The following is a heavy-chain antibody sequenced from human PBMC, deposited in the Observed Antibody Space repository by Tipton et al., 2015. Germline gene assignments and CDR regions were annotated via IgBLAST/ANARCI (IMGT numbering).Heavy chain of an antibody. J-gene: IGHJ3*02. CDR3: ARASGRTFYYDSSGYADDAFDI. CDR2: ISYSGTT. D-gene: IGHD3-22*01. V-gene: IGHV4-61*01. CDR1: GGSVSSGTYY. Sequence: TLSLTCTVSGGSVSSGTYYWSWIRQPPGKGLECIGYISYSGTTNYNPSLKSRVTISVDTSKNQLYLKVNSMTAADTAVYYCARASGRTFYYDSSGYADDAFDIWGQGTMVTVSS.